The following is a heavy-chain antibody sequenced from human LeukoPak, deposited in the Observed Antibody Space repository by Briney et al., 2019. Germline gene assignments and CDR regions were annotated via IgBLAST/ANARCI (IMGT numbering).Heavy chain of an antibody. J-gene: IGHJ4*02. Sequence: SETLSLTCTVSGGSISGYYWSWNRQPAGKGLEYIGRIYSSGSTDLNPSLMSRVTMSVDTSKNRFSLKLSSVTAADTAVYYCARDGAATFSDYWGRGTLVTVPS. V-gene: IGHV4-4*07. CDR2: IYSSGST. D-gene: IGHD6-25*01. CDR1: GGSISGYY. CDR3: ARDGAATFSDY.